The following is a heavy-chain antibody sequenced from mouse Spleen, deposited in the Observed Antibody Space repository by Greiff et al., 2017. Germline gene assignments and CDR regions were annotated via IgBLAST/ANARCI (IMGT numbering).Heavy chain of an antibody. V-gene: IGHV2-6-1*01. CDR3: ARKGYDEGGYAMDY. CDR1: GFSLTSYG. CDR2: IWSDGST. J-gene: IGHJ4*01. Sequence: VKVVESGPGLVAPSQSLSITCTISGFSLTSYGVHWVRQPPGKGLEWLLVIWSDGSTTYNSALKSRLSISKDNSKSQVFLKMNSLQTDDTARYYCARKGYDEGGYAMDYWGQGTSVTVSS. D-gene: IGHD2-2*01.